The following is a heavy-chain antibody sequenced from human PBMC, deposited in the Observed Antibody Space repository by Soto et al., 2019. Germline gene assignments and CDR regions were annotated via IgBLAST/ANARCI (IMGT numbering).Heavy chain of an antibody. CDR2: IKQDGTGE. J-gene: IGHJ4*02. CDR3: VRERFQRPGATSWFGFTY. V-gene: IGHV3-7*01. Sequence: EVQLVESGGALVQPGGSLRLSCAASGFTFSNYWMSWVRRAPGKGLEWVASIKQDGTGETYVDSVKGRFIISRDNAKNSLFLQLNSLRADDTAVYYCVRERFQRPGATSWFGFTYWGEGTLVIVSS. D-gene: IGHD3-10*01. CDR1: GFTFSNYW.